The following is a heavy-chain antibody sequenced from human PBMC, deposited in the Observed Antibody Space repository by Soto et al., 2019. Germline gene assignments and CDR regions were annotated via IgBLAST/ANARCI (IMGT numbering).Heavy chain of an antibody. CDR1: GFTFTSSA. V-gene: IGHV1-58*01. CDR2: IVVGSGNT. D-gene: IGHD2-8*01. Sequence: SVKVSCKASGFTFTSSAVQWVRQARGQRLEWIGWIVVGSGNTNYAQKFQERVTITRDMSTSTAYMELSSLRSYDTAVYYCAAKGYCTIGVCPFDYWGQGTLVTVSS. J-gene: IGHJ4*02. CDR3: AAKGYCTIGVCPFDY.